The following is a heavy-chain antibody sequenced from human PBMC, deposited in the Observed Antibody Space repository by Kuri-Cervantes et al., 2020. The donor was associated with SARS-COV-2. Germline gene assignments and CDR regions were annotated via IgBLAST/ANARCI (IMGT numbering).Heavy chain of an antibody. Sequence: GSLRLSCTVSGGSISSYYWSWIRQPPGKGLEWIGYIYYSGSTNYNPSLRSRVTISVDTSKNQFSLKLSSVTAADTAVYYCARVKAAAGRSDYWGQGTLVTVSS. J-gene: IGHJ4*02. D-gene: IGHD6-13*01. V-gene: IGHV4-59*12. CDR2: IYYSGST. CDR3: ARVKAAAGRSDY. CDR1: GGSISSYY.